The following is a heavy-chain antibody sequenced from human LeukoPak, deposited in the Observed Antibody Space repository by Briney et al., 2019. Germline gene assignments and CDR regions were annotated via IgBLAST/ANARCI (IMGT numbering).Heavy chain of an antibody. CDR3: ARQGEAYNIDY. D-gene: IGHD5-24*01. J-gene: IGHJ4*02. CDR2: IILGDSDT. Sequence: GESLKISCKGSGYSFTSYWIGWVRQMPGKGLEWMGIIILGDSDTTYSPSFQGQVTISADKSISTAYLQWSTLKASDTAIYYCARQGEAYNIDYWGQGTLVTVSS. CDR1: GYSFTSYW. V-gene: IGHV5-51*01.